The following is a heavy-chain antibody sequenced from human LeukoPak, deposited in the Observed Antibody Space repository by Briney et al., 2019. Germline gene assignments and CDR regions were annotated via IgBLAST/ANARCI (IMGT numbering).Heavy chain of an antibody. CDR3: ASPYYYDSSGYEPGYYGMDV. CDR2: ISAYNGNT. CDR1: GYTFTSYG. Sequence: APVKVSCKASGYTFTSYGISWVRQAPGQGLEWMGWISAYNGNTNYAQKLQGRVTMTTDTSTSTAYMELRSLRSDDTAVYYCASPYYYDSSGYEPGYYGMDVWGQGTTVTVSS. J-gene: IGHJ6*02. V-gene: IGHV1-18*01. D-gene: IGHD3-22*01.